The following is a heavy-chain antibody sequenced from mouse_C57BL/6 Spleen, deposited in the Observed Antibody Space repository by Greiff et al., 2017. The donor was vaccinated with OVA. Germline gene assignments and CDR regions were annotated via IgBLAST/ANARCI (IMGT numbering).Heavy chain of an antibody. D-gene: IGHD1-1*01. J-gene: IGHJ2*01. V-gene: IGHV1-52*01. CDR2: IDPSDSET. Sequence: QVQLQQPGAELVRPGSSVKLSCKASGYTFTSYWMHWVKQRPIQGLEWIGNIDPSDSETHYNQKFKDKATLTVDKSSSTAYMQLSSLTSEDSAVYDCARGYGSTYYFDYWGQGTTLTVSS. CDR3: ARGYGSTYYFDY. CDR1: GYTFTSYW.